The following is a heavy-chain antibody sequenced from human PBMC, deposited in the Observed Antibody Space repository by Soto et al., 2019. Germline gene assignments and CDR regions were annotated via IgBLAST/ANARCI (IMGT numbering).Heavy chain of an antibody. Sequence: GGSLRLSCAASGFTFSSYAMSWVRQAPGKGLEWVSAISGSGGSTYYADSVKGRFTISRDNSKNTLYLQMNSLRAEDTAVYYCAKDSYYDILTGYYSQYFQHWGQGTLVTVSS. J-gene: IGHJ1*01. V-gene: IGHV3-23*01. D-gene: IGHD3-9*01. CDR2: ISGSGGST. CDR3: AKDSYYDILTGYYSQYFQH. CDR1: GFTFSSYA.